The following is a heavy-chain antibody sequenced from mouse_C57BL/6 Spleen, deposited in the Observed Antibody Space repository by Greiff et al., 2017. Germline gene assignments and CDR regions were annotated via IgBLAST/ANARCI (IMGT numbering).Heavy chain of an antibody. CDR3: ARGIWRQLRLRYAMDY. CDR1: GYAFSSSW. J-gene: IGHJ4*01. Sequence: QVQLKESGPELVKPGASVKISCKASGYAFSSSWMNWVKQRPGKGLEWIGRIYPGDGDTNYNGKFKGKATLTADKSSSTAYMQLSSLTSEDSAVXFCARGIWRQLRLRYAMDYWGQGTSVTVSS. D-gene: IGHD3-2*02. V-gene: IGHV1-82*01. CDR2: IYPGDGDT.